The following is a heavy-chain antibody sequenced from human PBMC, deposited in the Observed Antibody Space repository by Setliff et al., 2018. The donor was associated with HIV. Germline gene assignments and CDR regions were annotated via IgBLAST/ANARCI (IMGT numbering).Heavy chain of an antibody. CDR2: ISAYNGNT. CDR1: GYTFTSYG. J-gene: IGHJ4*02. V-gene: IGHV1-18*01. Sequence: ASVKVSCKASGYTFTSYGINWVRQAPGQGLEWMGWISAYNGNTNYAQKLQGRVTMTTDTSTRTAYMELRSLRSNDTAVYYCARGPFRAHPLGGYPDYWGQGSLVTVPQ. D-gene: IGHD3-16*02. CDR3: ARGPFRAHPLGGYPDY.